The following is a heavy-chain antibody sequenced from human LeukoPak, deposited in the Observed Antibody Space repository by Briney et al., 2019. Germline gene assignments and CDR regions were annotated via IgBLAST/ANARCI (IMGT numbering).Heavy chain of an antibody. CDR2: IYTSGST. CDR1: GGSISSYF. D-gene: IGHD1-26*01. V-gene: IGHV4-4*09. CDR3: ARTGRYSGSYST. Sequence: SETLSLTCTVSGGSISSYFWSWIRQPPGKGLEWIGYIYTSGSTNYNPSLKSRVTISVDTSKNQFSLRLSSVTAADTAVYYCARTGRYSGSYSTWGQGTLVTVSS. J-gene: IGHJ5*02.